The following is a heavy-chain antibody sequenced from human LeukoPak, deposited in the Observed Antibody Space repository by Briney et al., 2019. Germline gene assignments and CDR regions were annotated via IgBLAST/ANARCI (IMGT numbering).Heavy chain of an antibody. Sequence: GGSLRLSCTASGFICSDYAMSWARQAPGKGLEWVAGISSSGSGGNTYYADSVKGRFTISRDNSKNTLYLQMHSLRAEDTAVCYCEVVRGVVRGPFDSWGQGTLVTVSS. CDR2: ISSSGSGGNT. CDR3: EVVRGVVRGPFDS. D-gene: IGHD3-10*01. V-gene: IGHV3-23*01. CDR1: GFICSDYA. J-gene: IGHJ4*02.